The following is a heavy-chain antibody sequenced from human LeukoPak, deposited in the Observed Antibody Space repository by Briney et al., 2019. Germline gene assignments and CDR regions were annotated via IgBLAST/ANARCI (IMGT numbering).Heavy chain of an antibody. CDR1: GGSISSGDYY. CDR3: ARDSYNWNDNKNAFGI. V-gene: IGHV4-30-4*08. J-gene: IGHJ3*02. D-gene: IGHD1-1*01. CDR2: IYYSGST. Sequence: SETLSLTCTVSGGSISSGDYYWSWIRQPPGKGLEWIGYIYYSGSTYYNPSLKSRVTISVDTSKNQFSLKLSSVTAADTAVYYCARDSYNWNDNKNAFGIWGQGTMVTVSS.